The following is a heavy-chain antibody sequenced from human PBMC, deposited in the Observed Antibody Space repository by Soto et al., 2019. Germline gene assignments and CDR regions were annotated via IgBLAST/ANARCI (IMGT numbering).Heavy chain of an antibody. D-gene: IGHD6-6*01. CDR3: ARDSSSSSFFYFDY. Sequence: GGSLRLSCVASGFTVSSNYISWVRQAPGKGLEWVSVIYSGDIAYYADSVKGRFTISRDTSENTLYLQMNSLRVEDKAVYYCARDSSSSSFFYFDYWGQRTLVTVCS. CDR2: IYSGDIA. V-gene: IGHV3-53*01. CDR1: GFTVSSNY. J-gene: IGHJ4*02.